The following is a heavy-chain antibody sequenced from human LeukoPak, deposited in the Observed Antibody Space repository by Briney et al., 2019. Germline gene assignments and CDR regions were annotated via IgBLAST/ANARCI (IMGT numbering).Heavy chain of an antibody. J-gene: IGHJ4*02. Sequence: SVKVSCKASGGTFSSYAISWVRQAPGQGLEWMGGIIPIFGTANYAQKFQGRVTITADESTSTAYMELSSLRSEDTAVYYCAARDLGNNEFDYWGQGTLVTVSS. CDR3: AARDLGNNEFDY. CDR1: GGTFSSYA. V-gene: IGHV1-69*13. CDR2: IIPIFGTA. D-gene: IGHD1-1*01.